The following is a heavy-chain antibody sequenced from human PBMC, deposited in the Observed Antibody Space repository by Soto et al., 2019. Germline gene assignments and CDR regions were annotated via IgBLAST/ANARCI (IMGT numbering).Heavy chain of an antibody. D-gene: IGHD1-26*01. Sequence: SLKVSCKASGYSFTSLDINWVRQTAGQGLEWMGWMQPSTGRTGYAQKFQGRVTMTRDTSINTAYMELTTLTSDDTAFYYCARGVSAGVDYWGQGTLVTVSS. V-gene: IGHV1-8*01. CDR2: MQPSTGRT. J-gene: IGHJ4*02. CDR3: ARGVSAGVDY. CDR1: GYSFTSLD.